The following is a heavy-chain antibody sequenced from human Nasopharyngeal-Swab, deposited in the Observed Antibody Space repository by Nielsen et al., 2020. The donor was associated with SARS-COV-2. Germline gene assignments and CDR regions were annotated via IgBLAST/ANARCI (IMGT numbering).Heavy chain of an antibody. CDR1: GFSLTTTGMC. J-gene: IGHJ3*02. D-gene: IGHD3-16*01. Sequence: SGPTLVKPTQTLTLTCSFSGFSLTTTGMCILWIRQPPGKALEWLARIDWDDDKFYNTSLTTRLTVSKDTSQNQVVLTMTNMDPADTATYYCARIIAWGSYAFDIWGQGTMVTVSS. V-gene: IGHV2-70*17. CDR3: ARIIAWGSYAFDI. CDR2: IDWDDDK.